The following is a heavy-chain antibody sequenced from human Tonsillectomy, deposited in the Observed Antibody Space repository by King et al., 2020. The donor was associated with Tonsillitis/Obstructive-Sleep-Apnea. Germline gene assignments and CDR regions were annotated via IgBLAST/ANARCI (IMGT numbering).Heavy chain of an antibody. V-gene: IGHV3-64*01. Sequence: VQLVESGGGLVQPGGSLRLSCAASGFTFSSYAMHWVRPAPGKGLEYVSAISSNGGSTYYANSVKGRFTISRDNSKNTLYLQMGSLRAEDMAVYYCARDRGVNVKGFDPWGQGTLVTVSS. CDR1: GFTFSSYA. D-gene: IGHD3-10*01. CDR3: ARDRGVNVKGFDP. CDR2: ISSNGGST. J-gene: IGHJ5*02.